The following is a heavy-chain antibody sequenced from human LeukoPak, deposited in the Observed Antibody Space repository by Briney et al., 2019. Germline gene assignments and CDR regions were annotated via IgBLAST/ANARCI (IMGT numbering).Heavy chain of an antibody. CDR3: ARDFYGQSYRLWIPWGYFDY. J-gene: IGHJ4*02. Sequence: PGGSLRLSCAASGFTFSSDSMNWVRQALGKGLEWVSSISSSSSYIYYADSVKGRFTISKDNAKNSLYLQMNSLRAEDTAVYYCARDFYGQSYRLWIPWGYFDYWGQGTLVTVSS. CDR2: ISSSSSYI. V-gene: IGHV3-21*01. D-gene: IGHD5-18*01. CDR1: GFTFSSDS.